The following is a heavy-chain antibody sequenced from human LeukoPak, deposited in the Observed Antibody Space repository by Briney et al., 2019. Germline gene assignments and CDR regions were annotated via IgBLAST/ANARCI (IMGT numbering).Heavy chain of an antibody. Sequence: GASVTVSCKASGYTFTSYDINWVRQATGQGLEWMGWMNPNSGNTGYAQKFQGRVAMTRSTLISTAYMELSSLRSEDTAVYYCARVEFNNGYSHVYWGQGTLVTVSS. CDR2: MNPNSGNT. V-gene: IGHV1-8*01. J-gene: IGHJ4*02. CDR1: GYTFTSYD. CDR3: ARVEFNNGYSHVY. D-gene: IGHD5-12*01.